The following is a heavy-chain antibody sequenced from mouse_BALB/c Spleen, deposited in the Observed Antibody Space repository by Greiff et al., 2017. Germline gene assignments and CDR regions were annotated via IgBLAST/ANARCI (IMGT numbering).Heavy chain of an antibody. CDR1: GFTFTSYW. CDR3: ARGYDGAWFAY. Sequence: QVQLQQPGAGLVRPGASVKLSCKASGFTFTSYWMNWVQQSPEQGLEWIGRIDPYDSENHYNQKFKDKAILTVDKSSSPAYMQLSSLTSKDSAVYYCARGYDGAWFAYWGQGTLVTVSA. J-gene: IGHJ3*01. V-gene: IGHV1-52*01. CDR2: IDPYDSEN. D-gene: IGHD2-2*01.